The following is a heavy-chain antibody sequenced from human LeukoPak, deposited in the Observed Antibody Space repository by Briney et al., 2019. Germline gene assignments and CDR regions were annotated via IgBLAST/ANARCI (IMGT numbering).Heavy chain of an antibody. CDR1: GYTFTSYY. CDR2: INPSGGGT. J-gene: IGHJ4*02. CDR3: ATLGPLGYSSSWYYFDY. D-gene: IGHD6-13*01. Sequence: ASVKVSCKASGYTFTSYYMHWVRLAPGQGLEWMGIINPSGGGTSYAQKFRGRVTMTRDTSTSTVYMGLSSLRSEDTAVYYCATLGPLGYSSSWYYFDYWGQGTLVTVSS. V-gene: IGHV1-46*01.